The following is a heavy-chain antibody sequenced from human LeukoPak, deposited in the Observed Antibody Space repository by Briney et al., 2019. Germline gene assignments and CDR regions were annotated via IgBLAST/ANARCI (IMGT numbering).Heavy chain of an antibody. V-gene: IGHV3-30*04. CDR3: ARGPTPVTGYSSSWYGARVWKRFDY. D-gene: IGHD6-13*01. CDR1: GFTFSSYA. Sequence: PGRSLRLSCAASGFTFSSYAMHWVRQAPGKGLEWVAVISYDGSNKYYADSVKGRFTISRDNSKNSLYLQMNSLRSEDTAVYYCARGPTPVTGYSSSWYGARVWKRFDYWGQGTLVTVSS. CDR2: ISYDGSNK. J-gene: IGHJ4*02.